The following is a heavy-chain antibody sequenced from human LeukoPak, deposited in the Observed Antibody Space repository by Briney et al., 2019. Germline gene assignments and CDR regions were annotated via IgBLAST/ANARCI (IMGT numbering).Heavy chain of an antibody. D-gene: IGHD3-9*01. CDR3: AKDAERYFDWLPLVLYMDV. V-gene: IGHV4-59*01. Sequence: SETLSLTCTVSGGSISSFYWSWIRQPPGKGLEWIGYIYYSGSTDYNPSLKSRVTMSLDTSKNQFSLKLSSVTAADTAVYYCAKDAERYFDWLPLVLYMDVWGKGTTVTISS. CDR2: IYYSGST. J-gene: IGHJ6*03. CDR1: GGSISSFY.